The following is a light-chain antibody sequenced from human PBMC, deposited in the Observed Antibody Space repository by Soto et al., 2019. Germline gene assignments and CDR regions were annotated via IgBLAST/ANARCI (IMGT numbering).Light chain of an antibody. CDR2: GAS. V-gene: IGKV3-20*01. J-gene: IGKJ1*01. Sequence: IILTQSPGTLSLSPGERATLSCRASQTISGNSLAWYQQRPGQSPRLLIYGASSRDTGIPDRFVGSGSGRDCTLTISRLEPDDLAVYYCQQYETSRLAFGQGTKVEIK. CDR3: QQYETSRLA. CDR1: QTISGNS.